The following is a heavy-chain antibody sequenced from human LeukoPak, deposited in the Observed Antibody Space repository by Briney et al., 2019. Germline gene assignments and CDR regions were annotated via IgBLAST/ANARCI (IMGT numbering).Heavy chain of an antibody. CDR1: GGSISSYY. CDR2: IYYSGST. V-gene: IGHV4-59*01. D-gene: IGHD1-26*01. J-gene: IGHJ3*02. Sequence: SETLSLTCTVSGGSISSYYWSWIRQPPGKGLEWIGYIYYSGSTNYNPSLKSRVTISVDTSKNQFSLKLSSVTAADTAVYYCARGDTTTEFDAFDIWGQLTMVTVSS. CDR3: ARGDTTTEFDAFDI.